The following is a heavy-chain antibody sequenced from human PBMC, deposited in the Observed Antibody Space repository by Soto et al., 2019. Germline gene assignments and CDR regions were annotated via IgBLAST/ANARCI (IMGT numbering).Heavy chain of an antibody. V-gene: IGHV1-69*13. D-gene: IGHD3-16*01. CDR1: GCTFSSYA. CDR3: ARDFTGWPPDGVDS. CDR2: IIPIFGTA. J-gene: IGHJ4*02. Sequence: SVKVSCKASGCTFSSYAISCVRQAPGQGLEWMGGIIPIFGTANYAQKFQGRVTITADESTSTAYMELGSLTSDDTAVYYCARDFTGWPPDGVDSWGQGTLVTVSS.